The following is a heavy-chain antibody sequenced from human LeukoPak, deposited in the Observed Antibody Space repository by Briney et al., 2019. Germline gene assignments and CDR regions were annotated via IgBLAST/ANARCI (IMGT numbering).Heavy chain of an antibody. J-gene: IGHJ4*02. V-gene: IGHV3-30*18. D-gene: IGHD6-19*01. CDR2: ISYDGSNK. CDR3: AKDQGSGWYPRIDY. CDR1: GFTFSNYG. Sequence: GRSLRLSCAASGFTFSNYGMQWVRQAPGKGLEWVAVISYDGSNKYYADSVKGRFTISSDNSKNTLYLQMNSLRAEDTAVYYCAKDQGSGWYPRIDYWGQGTLVTVSS.